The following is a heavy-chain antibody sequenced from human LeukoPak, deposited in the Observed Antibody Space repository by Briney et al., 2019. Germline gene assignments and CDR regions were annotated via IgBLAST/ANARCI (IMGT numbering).Heavy chain of an antibody. CDR3: ARGGGSYYYYY. V-gene: IGHV3-7*01. CDR2: IKQDGSEK. CDR1: GFNFSSYW. Sequence: GGSLRLSCAASGFNFSSYWMSWVRQAPGKGLEWVANIKQDGSEKYYVDSVKGRFTISRDNAKNSLYLQMNSLRAEDTAVYYCARGGGSYYYYYWGQGTLVTVSS. J-gene: IGHJ4*02. D-gene: IGHD1-26*01.